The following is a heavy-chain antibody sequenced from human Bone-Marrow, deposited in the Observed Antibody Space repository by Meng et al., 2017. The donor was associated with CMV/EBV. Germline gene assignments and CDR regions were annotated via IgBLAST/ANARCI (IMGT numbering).Heavy chain of an antibody. CDR3: ARCANAFATGGLVKYIDF. CDR2: SDYNGGP. V-gene: IGHV4-34*01. Sequence: ESLKISCAVYGGSFNVYYWTWIRQSPGKGLEWIGESDYNGGPHYNPSLGSRVTISVDKSKSQFSLSLTSVTVADTAVYFCARCANAFATGGLVKYIDFWSQGTLVTVSS. D-gene: IGHD1-26*01. CDR1: GGSFNVYY. J-gene: IGHJ4*02.